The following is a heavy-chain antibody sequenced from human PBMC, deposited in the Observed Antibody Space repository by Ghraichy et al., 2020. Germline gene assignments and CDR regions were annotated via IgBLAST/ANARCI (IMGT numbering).Heavy chain of an antibody. CDR1: GGSISSSNDY. V-gene: IGHV4-61*02. J-gene: IGHJ6*02. Sequence: SETLSLTCTVSGGSISSSNDYWSWIRQPAGKGLEWIGRISISGGTKYNPSLKSRVTISVDTSKNQFSLNLSSVTAADTALYYCARHIVACGTDVWGQGTTVTVSS. D-gene: IGHD2-15*01. CDR3: ARHIVACGTDV. CDR2: ISISGGT.